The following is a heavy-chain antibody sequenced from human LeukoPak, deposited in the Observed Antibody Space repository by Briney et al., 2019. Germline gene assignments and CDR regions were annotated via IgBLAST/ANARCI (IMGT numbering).Heavy chain of an antibody. CDR1: GFTFSSYA. CDR3: ARVRERWLIDGAFDY. V-gene: IGHV3-64*01. D-gene: IGHD5-24*01. Sequence: GGSLRLSCAASGFTFSSYAMHWVRQAPGKGLEYVSAISSNGGSTYYANSVKGRFTISRDNSKNTLYLQMGSLRAEDMAVYYCARVRERWLIDGAFDYWGQGTLVTVSS. CDR2: ISSNGGST. J-gene: IGHJ4*02.